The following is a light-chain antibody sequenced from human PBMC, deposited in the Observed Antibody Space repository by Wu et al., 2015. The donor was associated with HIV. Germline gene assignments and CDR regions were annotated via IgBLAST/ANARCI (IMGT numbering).Light chain of an antibody. V-gene: IGKV3-20*01. CDR3: QQYGGSPGT. Sequence: EIVLTQSPGTLSLSPGERATLSCRASQSITSSYLAWYQQKAGQAPRLLIYNASRRATGVPDRFSGSESGTDFTLTISRLEPEDSAVYYCQQYGGSPGTFGQGTKVEIK. CDR1: QSITSSY. CDR2: NAS. J-gene: IGKJ1*01.